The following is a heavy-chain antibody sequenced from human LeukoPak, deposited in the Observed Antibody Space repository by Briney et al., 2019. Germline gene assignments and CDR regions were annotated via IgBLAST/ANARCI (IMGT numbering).Heavy chain of an antibody. CDR2: INQDGSAK. CDR1: GFTFSICW. J-gene: IGHJ4*02. Sequence: PGGSLRLSCAASGFTFSICWISWVRQAPGKGLEWVANINQDGSAKPYVDSVKGRFTISRDNAKNSLYLQMDSLRAEDTAVYYCVRIWSNSYYDYWGQGTLVTVSS. CDR3: VRIWSNSYYDY. D-gene: IGHD4-11*01. V-gene: IGHV3-7*01.